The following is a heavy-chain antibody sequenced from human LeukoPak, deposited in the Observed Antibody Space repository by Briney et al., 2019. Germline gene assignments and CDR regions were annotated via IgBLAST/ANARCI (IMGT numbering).Heavy chain of an antibody. CDR2: INPNNGGT. V-gene: IGHV1-2*02. D-gene: IGHD2-21*02. CDR3: ATPYCGGDCAPFFDY. CDR1: GYIFTGYY. J-gene: IGHJ4*02. Sequence: ASVKVSCKASGYIFTGYYMHWVRQAPGQGLEWMGWINPNNGGTNYAQKFQGKVTMTRDTSISTAYMELSSLRSDDTAVYYCATPYCGGDCAPFFDYWGQGTLVTVSS.